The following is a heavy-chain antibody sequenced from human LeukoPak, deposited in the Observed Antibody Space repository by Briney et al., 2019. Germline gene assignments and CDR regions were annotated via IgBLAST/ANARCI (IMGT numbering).Heavy chain of an antibody. CDR1: GGSISSYY. CDR3: AAISGYYSDAFDI. CDR2: IYTSGST. J-gene: IGHJ3*02. Sequence: SETLSLTCTVSGGSISSYYWSWIRQPPGKGLDWIGYIYTSGSTNYNTSLKSRVTISVDTSKNQFSLKLSSVTAADTAVYYCAAISGYYSDAFDIWGQGTMVTVSS. D-gene: IGHD3-22*01. V-gene: IGHV4-4*09.